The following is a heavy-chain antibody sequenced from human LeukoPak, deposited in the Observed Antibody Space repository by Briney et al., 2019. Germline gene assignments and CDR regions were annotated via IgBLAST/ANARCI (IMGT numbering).Heavy chain of an antibody. D-gene: IGHD5-24*01. CDR1: GGTFSSYA. CDR3: ARRADGYNYNWFDP. CDR2: IIPILGIA. J-gene: IGHJ5*02. Sequence: SVKVSCKASGGTFSSYAISWVRQAPGQGLEWMGRIIPILGIANYAQKFQGRVTITADKSTSTAYMELSSLRSEDTAVYYCARRADGYNYNWFDPWGQGTLVTVSS. V-gene: IGHV1-69*04.